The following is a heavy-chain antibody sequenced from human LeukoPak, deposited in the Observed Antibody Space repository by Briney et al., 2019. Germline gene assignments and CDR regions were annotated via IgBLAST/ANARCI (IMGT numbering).Heavy chain of an antibody. CDR1: GGSISSYW. CDR3: ARAGYTISSYRFDY. V-gene: IGHV4-4*07. Sequence: PSETLSLNCPVSGGSISSYWWSWIRQPAGKGLEFIGRIYTTGRTNYNPSLKSRVSMSVDTSKNKFSLELRSVTAADTAVYFCARAGYTISSYRFDYWGQGALVTVSS. J-gene: IGHJ4*02. D-gene: IGHD3-16*02. CDR2: IYTTGRT.